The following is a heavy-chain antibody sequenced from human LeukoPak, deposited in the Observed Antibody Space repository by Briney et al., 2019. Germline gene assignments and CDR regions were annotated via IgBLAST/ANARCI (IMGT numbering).Heavy chain of an antibody. CDR3: ARGSSGWPFDC. Sequence: ASETLSLTCTVSGGSISNKYWSWIRQPPGKGLEWIGYIYYSGSTNYNPSLKSRVTILVDTSKNQFSLKLSSVTAADTAVYYCARGSSGWPFDCWGQGTLVTVSS. CDR1: GGSISNKY. V-gene: IGHV4-59*01. CDR2: IYYSGST. D-gene: IGHD6-19*01. J-gene: IGHJ4*02.